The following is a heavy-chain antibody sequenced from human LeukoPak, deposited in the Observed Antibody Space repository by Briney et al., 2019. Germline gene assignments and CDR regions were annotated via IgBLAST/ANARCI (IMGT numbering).Heavy chain of an antibody. D-gene: IGHD2-2*02. Sequence: PGGSLRLSCAASGFIFDDYAIHWVRQAPGEGLEWVSGISWNSGSIGYADSVKGRFTISRDNAKNSLYLQMNSLRAEDAALYYCTRAIGVTCISTSCYSFDYWGQGTLVTVSS. V-gene: IGHV3-9*01. CDR1: GFIFDDYA. J-gene: IGHJ4*02. CDR3: TRAIGVTCISTSCYSFDY. CDR2: ISWNSGSI.